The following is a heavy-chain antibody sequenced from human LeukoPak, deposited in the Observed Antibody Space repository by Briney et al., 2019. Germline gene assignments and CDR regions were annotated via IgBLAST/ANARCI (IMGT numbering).Heavy chain of an antibody. V-gene: IGHV4-34*01. D-gene: IGHD1-7*01. Sequence: SETLSLTCAVYGESFSGYHWSWIRQPPGKGLEWIGEINHSGSTNYNPSLTSRVIISVDTSKNQSSLKLSSVTDADTAVYYCSRSRITGTAPYGYWGQGTQVTVSS. CDR3: SRSRITGTAPYGY. CDR1: GESFSGYH. CDR2: INHSGST. J-gene: IGHJ4*02.